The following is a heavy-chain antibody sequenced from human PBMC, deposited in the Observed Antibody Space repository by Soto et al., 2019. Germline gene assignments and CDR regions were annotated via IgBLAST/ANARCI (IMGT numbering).Heavy chain of an antibody. CDR3: AKEIFAAAYAATSDYDL. CDR2: VDGSGGDT. D-gene: IGHD2-8*01. J-gene: IGHJ4*02. CDR1: GFTLSSHD. Sequence: GGYLSLSFAASGFTLSSHDMRSLLQAPFPVQEWVAFVDGSGGDTSYADSPKGRFTISTDNSDNSLSLHMNSLRAEDTGRYFCAKEIFAAAYAATSDYDLWAQRTL. V-gene: IGHV3-23*01.